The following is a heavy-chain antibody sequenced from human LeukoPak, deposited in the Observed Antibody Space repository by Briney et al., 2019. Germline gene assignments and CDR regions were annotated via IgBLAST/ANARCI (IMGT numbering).Heavy chain of an antibody. V-gene: IGHV3-23*01. Sequence: GGSLRLSCAASGFTFSSYAMSWVRQAPGKGLEWVSGISGSGGSTYYADSVKGRFTISRDNSKNTLHLQGNSLRAEDTAVYYCAIAFPRIAVNYWGQGTLVTVSS. CDR2: ISGSGGST. CDR1: GFTFSSYA. D-gene: IGHD6-19*01. CDR3: AIAFPRIAVNY. J-gene: IGHJ4*02.